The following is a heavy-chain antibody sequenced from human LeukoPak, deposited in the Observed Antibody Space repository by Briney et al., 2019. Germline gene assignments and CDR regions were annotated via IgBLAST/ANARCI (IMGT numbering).Heavy chain of an antibody. CDR1: GGSISSYY. CDR2: IYYSGST. D-gene: IGHD3-16*02. CDR3: ARVIGIRYYYYMDV. J-gene: IGHJ6*03. V-gene: IGHV4-59*01. Sequence: PSETLSLTCTVSGGSISSYYWSWIRQPPGKGLEWIGYIYYSGSTNYNPSLKSRVTISVDTSKNQFSLKLTSVTAADTAVYYCARVIGIRYYYYMDVWGKGTTVTISS.